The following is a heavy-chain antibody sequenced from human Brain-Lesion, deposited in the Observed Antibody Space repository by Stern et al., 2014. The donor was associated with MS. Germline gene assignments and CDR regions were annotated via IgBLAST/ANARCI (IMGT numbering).Heavy chain of an antibody. V-gene: IGHV3-21*01. CDR2: ISRNPNYV. CDR3: ATVSPYTSSWYPFFDN. CDR1: GFTFSDSS. D-gene: IGHD6-13*01. J-gene: IGHJ4*02. Sequence: EVQLEESGGGLVKPGGSLRVSCAASGFTFSDSSMFWVRQAPGKGLEWVAWISRNPNYVNYADSVKGRVTISPANAPRSLYLQVNSLRVEDTAVYYCATVSPYTSSWYPFFDNWGQGTRVTVSS.